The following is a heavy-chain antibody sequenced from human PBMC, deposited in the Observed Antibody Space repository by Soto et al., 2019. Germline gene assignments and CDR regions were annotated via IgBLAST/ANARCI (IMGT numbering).Heavy chain of an antibody. CDR3: ARASGSPLKVYAPLGF. CDR2: INPYTSTT. V-gene: IGHV1-2*02. Sequence: QVQLVQSGAEMKKLGASVKVSCKASGYSFTHYYVHWVRQAPGQGREWMGWINPYTSTTTYGPKFEGRSSMTRDKSVSKAYMELSGLRSDDSALYFCARASGSPLKVYAPLGFWGQGSLVAVSS. D-gene: IGHD2-8*01. CDR1: GYSFTHYY. J-gene: IGHJ4*02.